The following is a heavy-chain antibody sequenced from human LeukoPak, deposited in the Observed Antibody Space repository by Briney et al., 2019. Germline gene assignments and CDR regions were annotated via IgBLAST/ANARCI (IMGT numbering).Heavy chain of an antibody. CDR1: GGSFSGYY. CDR3: AREAGIDYYFDY. D-gene: IGHD6-19*01. CDR2: INHSGST. Sequence: SETLSLTCAVYGGSFSGYYWSWIRQPPRKGLEWIGEINHSGSTNYNPSLKSRVTISVDTSKNQFSLKLSSVTAADTAVYYCAREAGIDYYFDYWGQGTLVTVSS. J-gene: IGHJ4*02. V-gene: IGHV4-34*01.